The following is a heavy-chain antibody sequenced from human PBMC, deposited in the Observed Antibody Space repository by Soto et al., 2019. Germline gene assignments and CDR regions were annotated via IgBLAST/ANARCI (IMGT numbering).Heavy chain of an antibody. J-gene: IGHJ6*02. V-gene: IGHV1-69*12. D-gene: IGHD4-4*01. CDR1: GGTFSSYA. CDR2: IIPIFGTA. Sequence: QVQLVQSGAEVKKPGSSVKVSCKASGGTFSSYAISWVRQAPGQGLEWMGGIIPIFGTANYAQKFQGRVTITAEEPTSAAYMERSSLRSEDPAVYSCASPPSSNRYYYGMDVWGQGTTVTVSS. CDR3: ASPPSSNRYYYGMDV.